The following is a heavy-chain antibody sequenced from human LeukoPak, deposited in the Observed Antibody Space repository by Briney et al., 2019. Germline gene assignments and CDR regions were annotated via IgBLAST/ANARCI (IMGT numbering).Heavy chain of an antibody. V-gene: IGHV3-23*01. CDR3: ATMGYDFWSGYWPDY. CDR1: GFTFSSYA. CDR2: ISGSGGST. J-gene: IGHJ4*02. D-gene: IGHD3-3*01. Sequence: GGSLRLSCAAYGFTFSSYAMSWVRQAPGKGLEWASTISGSGGSTDYADSVKGRFTISRDNSKNTLYLQMDSLGAEDTAEYYCATMGYDFWSGYWPDYWGQGTLVTVSS.